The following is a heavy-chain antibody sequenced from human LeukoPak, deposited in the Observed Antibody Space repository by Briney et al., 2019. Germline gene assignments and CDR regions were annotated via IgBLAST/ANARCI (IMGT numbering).Heavy chain of an antibody. D-gene: IGHD1-26*01. V-gene: IGHV3-23*01. CDR2: IGGDAVA. Sequence: GGSLRLSCAASGFTFSDYAMNWVRQAPGKGLEWVSHIGGDAVAFYTDSVKGRFIISRDDSKNMLSLQMNSLRVEDTAVYYCAKDVGKWESLHFFDYWGQGTLVTVSS. CDR1: GFTFSDYA. CDR3: AKDVGKWESLHFFDY. J-gene: IGHJ4*02.